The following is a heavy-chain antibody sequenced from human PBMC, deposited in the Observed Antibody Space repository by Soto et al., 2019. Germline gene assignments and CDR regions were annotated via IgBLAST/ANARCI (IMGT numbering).Heavy chain of an antibody. CDR3: ARVYDDILSGYYTLIDY. D-gene: IGHD3-9*01. CDR1: GGSFSGYY. Sequence: SETLSLTCAVYGGSFSGYYWSWIRQPPGKGLEWIGEINHSGSTNYNPSLKSRVTISVDTSKNKFSLKLSSVNAADTSVYYCARVYDDILSGYYTLIDYWGQGTLVTVSS. J-gene: IGHJ4*02. CDR2: INHSGST. V-gene: IGHV4-34*01.